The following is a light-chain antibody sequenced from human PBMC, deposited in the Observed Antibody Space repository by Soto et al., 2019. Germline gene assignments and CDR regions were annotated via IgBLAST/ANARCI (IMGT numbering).Light chain of an antibody. J-gene: IGLJ2*01. V-gene: IGLV2-14*01. CDR3: RSYTSTSTPV. CDR2: DVS. CDR1: SSDVGGYNY. Sequence: QSALTQPASVSGSPGQSITISCTGTSSDVGGYNYVSWYQQHPGKAPKLMIYDVSNRPSGVSNRFSGSKSGNTASLTISGLQAEDEADNACRSYTSTSTPVFGGGTKLTVL.